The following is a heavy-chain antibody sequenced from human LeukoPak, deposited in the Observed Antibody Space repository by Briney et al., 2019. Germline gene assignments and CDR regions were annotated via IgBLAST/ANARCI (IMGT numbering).Heavy chain of an antibody. J-gene: IGHJ4*02. V-gene: IGHV3-48*03. CDR3: ARVYYYGSGDY. Sequence: PGGSLRLSCAASGFTFSSYEMNWVRQAPGKGLEWVSYISSSGSTIYYADSVKGRFTISRDNAKNSLYLQMNGLRAEDTAVYYCARVYYYGSGDYWGQGTLVTVSS. D-gene: IGHD3-10*01. CDR1: GFTFSSYE. CDR2: ISSSGSTI.